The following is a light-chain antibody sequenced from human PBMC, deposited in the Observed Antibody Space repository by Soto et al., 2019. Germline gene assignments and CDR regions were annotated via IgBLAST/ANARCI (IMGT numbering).Light chain of an antibody. CDR2: SAS. CDR1: QSILAN. V-gene: IGKV1-39*01. J-gene: IGKJ2*03. Sequence: IPMTQSPSSLSASVGDRVTITCRASQSILANLNWYQVKPGKAPKLLIYSASSLQTGVPPRFSGSGSGTDFTLIISGLQADDVGSYYCQQTYATAFSFGQGTNLE. CDR3: QQTYATAFS.